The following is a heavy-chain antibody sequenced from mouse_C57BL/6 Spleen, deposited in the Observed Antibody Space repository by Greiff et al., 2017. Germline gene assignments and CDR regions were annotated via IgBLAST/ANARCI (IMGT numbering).Heavy chain of an antibody. CDR3: ARRDYGYDNFDY. V-gene: IGHV1-85*01. Sequence: QVQLKESGPELVKPGASVKLSCKASGYTFTSYDINWVKQRPGQGLEWIGWISPRDGSTKYNEKFKGKATLTVDTSSSTADMELHSLTSEDSAVYFCARRDYGYDNFDYRGQGTTLTGSS. D-gene: IGHD2-2*01. J-gene: IGHJ2*01. CDR1: GYTFTSYD. CDR2: ISPRDGST.